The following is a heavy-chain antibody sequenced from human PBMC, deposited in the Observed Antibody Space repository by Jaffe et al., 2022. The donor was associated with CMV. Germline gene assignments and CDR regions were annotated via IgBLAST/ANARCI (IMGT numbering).Heavy chain of an antibody. CDR3: ARGVGGRPDTPDEYDAFDI. J-gene: IGHJ3*02. D-gene: IGHD1-26*01. CDR2: IIPIFGTA. Sequence: QVQLVQSGAEVKKPGSSVKVSCKASGGTFSSYAISWVRQAPGQGLEWMGGIIPIFGTANYAQKFQGRVTITADESTSTAYMELSSLRSEDTAVYYCARGVGGRPDTPDEYDAFDIWGQGTMVTVSS. CDR1: GGTFSSYA. V-gene: IGHV1-69*01.